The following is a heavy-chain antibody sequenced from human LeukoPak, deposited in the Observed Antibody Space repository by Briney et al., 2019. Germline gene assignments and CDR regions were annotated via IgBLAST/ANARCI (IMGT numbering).Heavy chain of an antibody. CDR2: ISSSGGST. CDR3: AKAKLEKHNYGMDV. CDR1: GFTFSSYA. J-gene: IGHJ6*02. V-gene: IGHV3-23*01. D-gene: IGHD1-1*01. Sequence: PGGSLRLSCAASGFTFSSYAMSWVRQAPGKGLEWVSAISSSGGSTYYADSVKGRFTISRDNSKNTLYLQMNSLRAEDTAVYYCAKAKLEKHNYGMDVWGQGTTVTVSS.